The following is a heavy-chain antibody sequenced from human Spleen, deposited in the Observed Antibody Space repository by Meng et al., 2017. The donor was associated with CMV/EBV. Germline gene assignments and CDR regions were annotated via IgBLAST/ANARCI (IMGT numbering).Heavy chain of an antibody. D-gene: IGHD5-18*01. V-gene: IGHV1-46*01. J-gene: IGHJ6*02. CDR3: ARSSWDTAMALPIRDYYYGMDV. CDR1: GYTFTSYY. CDR2: INPSGGST. Sequence: ASVKVSCKASGYTFTSYYMHWVRQAPGQGLEWMGIINPSGGSTSYAQKFQGRVTITTDESTSTAYMELSSLRSEDTAVYYCARSSWDTAMALPIRDYYYGMDVWGQGTTVTVSS.